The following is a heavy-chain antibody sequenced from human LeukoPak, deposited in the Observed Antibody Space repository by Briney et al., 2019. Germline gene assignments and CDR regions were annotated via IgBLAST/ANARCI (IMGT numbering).Heavy chain of an antibody. V-gene: IGHV3-21*01. Sequence: GGSLRLSCVASGFSFSSYSMNWVRQSPGKGLEWVSSINSGSTYMYYADSVKGRFTISRDNAKNSLHLQMDSLRAEDTAVYFCARVEATTGRNYHYYYMDVWGKGTTVTVSS. CDR1: GFSFSSYS. J-gene: IGHJ6*03. CDR3: ARVEATTGRNYHYYYMDV. D-gene: IGHD1-1*01. CDR2: INSGSTYM.